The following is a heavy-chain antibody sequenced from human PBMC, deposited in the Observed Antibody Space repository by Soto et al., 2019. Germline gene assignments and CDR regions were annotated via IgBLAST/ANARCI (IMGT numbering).Heavy chain of an antibody. CDR1: GGSISSGDYF. CDR2: ISSIGST. D-gene: IGHD2-21*01. V-gene: IGHV4-30-4*01. Sequence: QVQLQESVPGLVKPSQTLSLTCTVSGGSISSGDYFWSWIRQSPGKGLEWVGYISSIGSTYYNPSLQSRVSVSKDTSKNQFSLKLSSVTTTDTAVYYCARGLVIRPYYYHGTDVWGQGTTVTVSS. CDR3: ARGLVIRPYYYHGTDV. J-gene: IGHJ6*02.